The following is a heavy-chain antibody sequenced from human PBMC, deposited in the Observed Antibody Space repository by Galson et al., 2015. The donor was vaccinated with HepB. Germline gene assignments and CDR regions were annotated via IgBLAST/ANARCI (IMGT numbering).Heavy chain of an antibody. CDR3: AKDRRYCSSTSCYRSGWYFDL. D-gene: IGHD2-2*02. CDR1: GFTFSSYG. Sequence: SLRLSCAASGFTFSSYGMHWVRQAPGKGLEWVAVISYDGSNKYYADSVKGRFTISRDNSKNTLYLQMNSLRAEDTAVYYCAKDRRYCSSTSCYRSGWYFDLWGRGTLVTVSS. V-gene: IGHV3-30*18. CDR2: ISYDGSNK. J-gene: IGHJ2*01.